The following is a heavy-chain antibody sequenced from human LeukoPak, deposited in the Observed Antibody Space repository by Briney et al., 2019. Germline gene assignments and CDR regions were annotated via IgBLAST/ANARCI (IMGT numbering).Heavy chain of an antibody. Sequence: ASVKVSCKASGYTFTSYGISWVRQAPGQGLEWMGWISAYNGNTNYAQKLQGRVTMTTDTSTSTAYMELRNLRSDDTAVYYCARVTALYYYMDVWGKGTTVTVSS. CDR2: ISAYNGNT. J-gene: IGHJ6*03. CDR3: ARVTALYYYMDV. V-gene: IGHV1-18*01. CDR1: GYTFTSYG.